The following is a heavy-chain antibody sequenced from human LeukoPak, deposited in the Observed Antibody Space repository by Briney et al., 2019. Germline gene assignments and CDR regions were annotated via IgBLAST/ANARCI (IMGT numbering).Heavy chain of an antibody. Sequence: GGSLRLSCAASGFTVSSNYMSWVRQAPGKGLEWVSVIYSGGSTYYADSMKGRFTISRDNSKNTLYLQMNSLRAEDTAVYYCARATLYDSSGYYEWGQGTLVTVSS. D-gene: IGHD3-22*01. V-gene: IGHV3-66*01. J-gene: IGHJ4*02. CDR2: IYSGGST. CDR3: ARATLYDSSGYYE. CDR1: GFTVSSNY.